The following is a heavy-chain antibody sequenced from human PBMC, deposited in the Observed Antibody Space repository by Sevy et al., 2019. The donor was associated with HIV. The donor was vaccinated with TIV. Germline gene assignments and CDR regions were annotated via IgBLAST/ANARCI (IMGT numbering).Heavy chain of an antibody. V-gene: IGHV3-30-3*01. D-gene: IGHD2-8*01. Sequence: SLRLSCAASGFTFSSYAMHWVHQAPGKGLERVAVISYEGSNKYYADSVKGRFTISRDNSKNTLYLQMNSLRAEDTALYYCARDSLKAFHYWGQGTLVIVSS. CDR1: GFTFSSYA. J-gene: IGHJ4*02. CDR2: ISYEGSNK. CDR3: ARDSLKAFHY.